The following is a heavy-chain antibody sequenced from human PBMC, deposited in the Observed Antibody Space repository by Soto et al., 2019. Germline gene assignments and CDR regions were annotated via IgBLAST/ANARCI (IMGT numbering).Heavy chain of an antibody. V-gene: IGHV3-23*01. CDR3: AKDPASGSYYYY. J-gene: IGHJ4*02. CDR1: GFTFSSYA. Sequence: EVQLLESGGGLVQPGGSLRLSCAASGFTFSSYAMSWVRQAPGKGLEWVSAISGSGGSTYYADSVKGRCTISRDKSKNTLDLQMNSRRAEDTAVYYCAKDPASGSYYYYWGQGTLVTVSS. CDR2: ISGSGGST. D-gene: IGHD1-26*01.